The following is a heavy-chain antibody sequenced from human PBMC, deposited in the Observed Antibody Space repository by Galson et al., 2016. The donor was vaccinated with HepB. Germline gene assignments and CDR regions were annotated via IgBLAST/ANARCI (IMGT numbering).Heavy chain of an antibody. J-gene: IGHJ4*02. CDR1: GFTVSSFY. CDR3: ATASAVDYGDYLRV. Sequence: SLRLSCAASGFTVSSFYMTWVRQAPGKGLEWVSVVYTGGSTFYADSVKGRFTISRDNSNNPLYLQMNSLRAEDTAVYYCATASAVDYGDYLRVWGQGTLVTVSS. D-gene: IGHD4-17*01. CDR2: VYTGGST. V-gene: IGHV3-53*01.